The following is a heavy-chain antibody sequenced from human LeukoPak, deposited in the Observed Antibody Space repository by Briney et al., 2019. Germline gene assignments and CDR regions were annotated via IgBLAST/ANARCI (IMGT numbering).Heavy chain of an antibody. V-gene: IGHV1-69*04. CDR3: ARGNHRYDSSGCYSLPDY. CDR1: GGTFSSYA. J-gene: IGHJ4*02. Sequence: ASVKVSCKASGGTFSSYAISWVRQAPGQGLEWMGRIIPILGIANYAQKFQGRVTITADKSTSTAYMELSSLRSEDTAVYYCARGNHRYDSSGCYSLPDYWGQGTLVTVSS. CDR2: IIPILGIA. D-gene: IGHD3-22*01.